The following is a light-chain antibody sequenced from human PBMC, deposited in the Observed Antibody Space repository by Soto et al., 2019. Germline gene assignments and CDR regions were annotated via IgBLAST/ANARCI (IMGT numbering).Light chain of an antibody. CDR1: QGISTY. V-gene: IGKV1-27*01. J-gene: IGKJ1*01. CDR2: DAS. CDR3: QKYNTAPWT. Sequence: DIQMTQSPSSLSASVGDRVTLTCRASQGISTYLAWYQQKPGKRPTLLIYDASTLQSGVPSRFSGSGSGTDFTLTISSLQPADCATYYCQKYNTAPWTFGHGTKVEI.